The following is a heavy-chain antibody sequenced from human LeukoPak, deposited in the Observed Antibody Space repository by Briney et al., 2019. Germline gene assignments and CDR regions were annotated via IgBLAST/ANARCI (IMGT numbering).Heavy chain of an antibody. CDR2: ISYDGSNK. D-gene: IGHD6-19*01. CDR1: GFTFSSYA. J-gene: IGHJ4*02. V-gene: IGHV3-30*04. Sequence: GGSLRLSCAASGFTFSSYAMHWVRQAPGRGLEWVAVISYDGSNKSYADSVKGRFTISRDNSKNTLYLQMNSLRAEDTAVYYCARESVAGVVLLDYWGQGPPVTVSS. CDR3: ARESVAGVVLLDY.